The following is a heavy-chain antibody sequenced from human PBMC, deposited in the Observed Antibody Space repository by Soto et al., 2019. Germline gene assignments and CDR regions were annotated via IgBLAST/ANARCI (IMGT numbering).Heavy chain of an antibody. D-gene: IGHD6-19*01. J-gene: IGHJ4*02. Sequence: GESLKISCQGSGYRFSDRWIAWVRQTPGKGLEWMGVIYPGDSDTRYSPSFQGQVSISADKSISTAYLQWSSLKASDTAIYYCARRGIAMEYSDYWGRGTLVTVSA. CDR1: GYRFSDRW. CDR3: ARRGIAMEYSDY. V-gene: IGHV5-51*01. CDR2: IYPGDSDT.